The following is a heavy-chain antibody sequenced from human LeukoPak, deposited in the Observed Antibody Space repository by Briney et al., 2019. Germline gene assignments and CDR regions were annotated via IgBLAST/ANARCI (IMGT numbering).Heavy chain of an antibody. CDR2: VKSDGSNP. CDR3: ARDIVSGSGSLDY. V-gene: IGHV3-74*01. Sequence: GGSLRLSCAASRFSFSNYWMHWVRQAPGKGLVWVSRVKSDGSNPSYADSVKGRFTVSRDNAENMLYLQMNTLGAEDTAVYYCARDIVSGSGSLDYWGQGTLVTVSS. CDR1: RFSFSNYW. D-gene: IGHD3-10*01. J-gene: IGHJ4*02.